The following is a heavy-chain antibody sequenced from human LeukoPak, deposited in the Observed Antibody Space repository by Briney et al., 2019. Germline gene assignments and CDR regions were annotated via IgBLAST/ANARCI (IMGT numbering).Heavy chain of an antibody. CDR1: GFSFSGYA. CDR3: ARAGYSSIWYGNYFDY. V-gene: IGHV3-30-3*01. D-gene: IGHD6-13*01. J-gene: IGHJ4*02. CDR2: ISYDGNNK. Sequence: PGGSLRLSCAASGFSFSGYAIHWVRQAPGKGLEWAAVISYDGNNKYYADSVKGRFTISRDNSKNTLYLQLNSLRAEDTAVYYCARAGYSSIWYGNYFDYWGQGTLVTVSS.